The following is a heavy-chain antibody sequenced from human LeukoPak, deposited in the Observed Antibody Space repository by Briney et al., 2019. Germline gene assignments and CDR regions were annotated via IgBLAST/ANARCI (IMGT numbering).Heavy chain of an antibody. V-gene: IGHV3-7*01. CDR3: ARAGGYDWHLYYFDY. CDR2: IKQEGSEK. CDR1: GLTFSSYI. D-gene: IGHD5-12*01. Sequence: GGSLSLSCARSGLTFSSYIVGWVRQTPEKGREWVANIKQEGSEKYHVDSVKGRFTISRDNPKNSLYLQMNSLRAEDTAVYYCARAGGYDWHLYYFDYWGQGTLVTVSS. J-gene: IGHJ4*02.